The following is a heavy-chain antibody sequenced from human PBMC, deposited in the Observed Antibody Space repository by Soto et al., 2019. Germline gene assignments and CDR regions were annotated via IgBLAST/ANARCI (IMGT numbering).Heavy chain of an antibody. CDR1: GVSITSTNW. V-gene: IGHV4-4*02. CDR3: ATVPGIVGATHFDC. CDR2: MYHSGSN. J-gene: IGHJ4*02. D-gene: IGHD1-26*01. Sequence: QVQLQASGPGLVKPSQTLSLTCAVSGVSITSTNWWTWIRQPPGKGLEWIGEMYHSGSNNYNPSLKGRVSISVDKSKNQFSLKVSSVTAADTAVYYCATVPGIVGATHFDCWGQGALSPSPQ.